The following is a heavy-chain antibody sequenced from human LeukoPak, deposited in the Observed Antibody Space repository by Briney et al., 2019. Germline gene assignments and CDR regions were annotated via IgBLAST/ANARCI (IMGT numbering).Heavy chain of an antibody. CDR2: IYSGGDT. D-gene: IGHD6-19*01. J-gene: IGHJ4*02. CDR3: AKERNLEIAVAGTIFDY. Sequence: GGSLRLSCAASGFTVNSYYMGWVRQAPGKGLEWVSVIYSGGDTYYADSVKGRFTISRGNSKNMIYLEINSLKAEDTAVYYCAKERNLEIAVAGTIFDYWGQGTLVTVSS. CDR1: GFTVNSYY. V-gene: IGHV3-66*01.